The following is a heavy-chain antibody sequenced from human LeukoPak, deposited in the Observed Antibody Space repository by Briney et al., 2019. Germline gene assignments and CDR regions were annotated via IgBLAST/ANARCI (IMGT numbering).Heavy chain of an antibody. CDR2: IYHSGST. J-gene: IGHJ3*02. Sequence: SETLSLTCTVSGYSISSGYYWGWIRQPPGKGLEWIGSIYHSGSTYYNPSLKSRVTISVATSKNQFSLKLNSVTAADTAVYYCAKSNGYGLVDIWGQGTMVTVSS. CDR3: AKSNGYGLVDI. V-gene: IGHV4-38-2*02. CDR1: GYSISSGYY. D-gene: IGHD3-10*01.